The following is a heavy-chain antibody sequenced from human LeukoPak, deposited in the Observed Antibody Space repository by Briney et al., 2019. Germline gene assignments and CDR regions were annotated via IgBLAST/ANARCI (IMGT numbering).Heavy chain of an antibody. D-gene: IGHD3-10*01. J-gene: IGHJ4*02. CDR1: GVTFSSYA. V-gene: IGHV3-23*01. CDR2: IIGSSGST. CDR3: AKDPQYVLLWFGELPQRGFDY. Sequence: PAGSLRLFCAASGVTFSSYAMSCVRRAPGEGLEWFSAIIGSSGSTYYADSVKSRFTISRDNSKNTLYLQMNSMRAEDTAVYYCAKDPQYVLLWFGELPQRGFDYWGQGTLVTVSS.